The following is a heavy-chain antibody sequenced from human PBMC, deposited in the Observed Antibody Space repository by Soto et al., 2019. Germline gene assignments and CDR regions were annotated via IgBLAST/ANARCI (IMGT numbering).Heavy chain of an antibody. CDR3: ARAXTGRLPRRADYYYAMDV. V-gene: IGHV3-13*05. CDR2: IGAARDP. J-gene: IGHJ6*02. Sequence: GGSLRLSCPTSGFTFSNFDMHWVRQVPGKGLEWVSAIGAARDPYYLGSVKGRFTISRENAKNSVYLQMNDLRAGDSAVYYCARAXTGRLPRRADYYYAMDVWGQGTTVTVSS. CDR1: GFTFSNFD. D-gene: IGHD5-18*01.